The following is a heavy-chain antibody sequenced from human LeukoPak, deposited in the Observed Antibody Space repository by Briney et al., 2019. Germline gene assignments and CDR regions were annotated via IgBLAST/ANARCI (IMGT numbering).Heavy chain of an antibody. CDR3: ARQGYYYDSLYYYFDY. CDR2: ITSSSIHT. Sequence: GGSLRLSCAASGFTFSTYNMNWVRQAPGKGLEWVSSITSSSIHTFYADSVKGRFTISRDNAKNSLYLQMNSLRSEDMAVYYCARQGYYYDSLYYYFDYWGQGTLVTVSS. J-gene: IGHJ4*02. CDR1: GFTFSTYN. V-gene: IGHV3-21*01. D-gene: IGHD3-22*01.